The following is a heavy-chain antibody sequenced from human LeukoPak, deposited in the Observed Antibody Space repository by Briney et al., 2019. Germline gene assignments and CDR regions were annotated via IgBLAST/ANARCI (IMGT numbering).Heavy chain of an antibody. J-gene: IGHJ3*02. CDR1: GGSLSGYY. D-gene: IGHD3-3*01. V-gene: IGHV4-34*01. CDR3: ARLRLKYYDFWSGYSQGAFDI. CDR2: INHSGST. Sequence: SETLSLTCAVYGGSLSGYYWSWIRQPPGKGLEWIGEINHSGSTNYNPSLKSRVTISVDTSKNQFSLKLSSVTAADTAVYYCARLRLKYYDFWSGYSQGAFDIWGQGTMVTVSS.